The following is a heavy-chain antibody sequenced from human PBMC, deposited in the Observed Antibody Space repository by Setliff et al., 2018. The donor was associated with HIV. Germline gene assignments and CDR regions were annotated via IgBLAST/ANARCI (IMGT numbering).Heavy chain of an antibody. CDR1: GYSISSGYY. CDR2: IYHSGST. CDR3: ARTYSRNWYIDY. Sequence: SETLSLTCAVSGYSISSGYYWGWIRQPPGKGLEWIGSIYHSGSTYDSPSLKSRVTISVDTSKNQFSLKLSSVTAADTAIYYCARTYSRNWYIDYWGQGTLVTVSS. J-gene: IGHJ4*02. D-gene: IGHD6-13*01. V-gene: IGHV4-38-2*01.